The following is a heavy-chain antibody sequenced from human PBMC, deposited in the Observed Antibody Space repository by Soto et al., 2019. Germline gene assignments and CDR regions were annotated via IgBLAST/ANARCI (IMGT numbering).Heavy chain of an antibody. V-gene: IGHV3-30*18. Sequence: QVQLVESGGGVVQPGRSLRLSCAASGFTFSSYGMHWVRQAPGKGLEWVAVISYDGSNKYYADSVKGRFTISRDNSKNTLYLQMNSLRAEDTAVYYCAKWKWGDGGIGYFDYWGQGTLVTFSS. J-gene: IGHJ4*02. CDR3: AKWKWGDGGIGYFDY. CDR1: GFTFSSYG. CDR2: ISYDGSNK. D-gene: IGHD2-15*01.